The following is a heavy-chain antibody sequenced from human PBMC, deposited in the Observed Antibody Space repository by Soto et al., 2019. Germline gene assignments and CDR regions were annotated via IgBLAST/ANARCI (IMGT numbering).Heavy chain of an antibody. J-gene: IGHJ4*02. Sequence: GASVKVSCKASGYTFTSYYIHWVRQAPGQGLEWMGIINPSGGSTSYAQKFQGRVTMTRDTSTSTVYMELSSLRSEDTAVYYCARVGGDYVPDYWGQGTLVTVSS. CDR2: INPSGGST. V-gene: IGHV1-46*01. CDR3: ARVGGDYVPDY. D-gene: IGHD4-17*01. CDR1: GYTFTSYY.